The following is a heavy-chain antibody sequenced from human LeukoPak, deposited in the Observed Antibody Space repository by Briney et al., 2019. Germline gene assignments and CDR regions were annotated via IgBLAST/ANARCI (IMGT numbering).Heavy chain of an antibody. Sequence: GGSLRLSCAASGFTLSSYGMHWVRQAPGKGLEWVAVISYDGSNKYYADSVKGRFTISRDNSKNTLYLQMNSLRAEDTAVYYCAKDLGGPGGQGTLVTVSS. V-gene: IGHV3-30*18. CDR3: AKDLGGP. J-gene: IGHJ4*02. CDR1: GFTLSSYG. CDR2: ISYDGSNK. D-gene: IGHD3-10*01.